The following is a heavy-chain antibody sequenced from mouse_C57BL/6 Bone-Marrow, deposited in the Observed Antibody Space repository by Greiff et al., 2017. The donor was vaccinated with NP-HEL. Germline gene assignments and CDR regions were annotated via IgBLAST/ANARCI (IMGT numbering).Heavy chain of an antibody. V-gene: IGHV5-4*01. CDR1: GFTFSSYA. J-gene: IGHJ4*01. D-gene: IGHD1-1*01. CDR3: ARDRGYGSSSLPMDY. Sequence: EVQLQESGGGLVKPGGSLKLSCAASGFTFSSYAMSWVRQTPEKRLEWVATISDGGSYTYYPDNVKGRFTISRDNAKNNLYLQMSHLKSEDTAMYYCARDRGYGSSSLPMDYWGQGTSVTVSS. CDR2: ISDGGSYT.